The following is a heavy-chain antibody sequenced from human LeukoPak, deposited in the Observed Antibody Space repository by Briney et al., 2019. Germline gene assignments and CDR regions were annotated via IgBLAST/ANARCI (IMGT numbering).Heavy chain of an antibody. CDR2: ISSSSSYI. CDR1: GFTFSSYS. V-gene: IGHV3-21*01. J-gene: IGHJ1*01. Sequence: GGSLRLSCAASGFTFSSYSMNWVRQAPGKGLEWVSSISSSSSYIYYADSVKGRFTISRDNAKNSLYLQMNSLRAEDTAVYYCARGPWMTTVYFQRWGQGTLVTVSS. D-gene: IGHD4-17*01. CDR3: ARGPWMTTVYFQR.